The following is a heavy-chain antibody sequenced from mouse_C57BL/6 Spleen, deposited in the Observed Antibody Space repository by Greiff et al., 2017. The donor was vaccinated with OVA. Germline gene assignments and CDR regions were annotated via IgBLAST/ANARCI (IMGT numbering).Heavy chain of an antibody. CDR3: ARQGDYDGFHWYFDV. Sequence: EVKLMESGGDLVKPGGSLKLSCAASGFTFSSYGMSWVRQTPDKRLEWVATISSGGSYTYYPDSVEGRFTISRDNAKNTLYLQMSSLKSEDTAMYYCARQGDYDGFHWYFDVWGTGTTVTVSS. V-gene: IGHV5-6*01. J-gene: IGHJ1*03. CDR1: GFTFSSYG. CDR2: ISSGGSYT. D-gene: IGHD2-4*01.